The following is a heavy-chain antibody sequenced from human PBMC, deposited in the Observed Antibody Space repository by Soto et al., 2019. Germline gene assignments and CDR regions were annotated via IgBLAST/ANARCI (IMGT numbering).Heavy chain of an antibody. CDR3: ARDHSSSWYPKYYFDY. CDR1: GFTFSSYI. Sequence: PGGSLRLSCAACGFTFSSYIMNCIRQAPGTGLKWVSSISSSSSYIYYADSVKGRFTISRDNAKNSLYLQMNSLRAEETAVYYCARDHSSSWYPKYYFDYWGQGTLVTVSS. CDR2: ISSSSSYI. V-gene: IGHV3-21*01. J-gene: IGHJ4*02. D-gene: IGHD6-13*01.